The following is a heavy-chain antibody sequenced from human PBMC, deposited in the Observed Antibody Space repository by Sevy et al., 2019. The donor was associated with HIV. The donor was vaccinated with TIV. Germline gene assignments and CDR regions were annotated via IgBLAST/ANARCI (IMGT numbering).Heavy chain of an antibody. CDR2: IYYNVRC. Sequence: SETLSLTCTVSGGSVSSDTYYWTWIRQPPGKGLEFIGYIYYNVRCNYNPSLKSRVTISVDTSKNQFSLKVTSVTAADTAVYYCTRVGGLTDYGMDVWGQGTTVTVSS. V-gene: IGHV4-61*01. J-gene: IGHJ6*02. D-gene: IGHD1-26*01. CDR1: GGSVSSDTYY. CDR3: TRVGGLTDYGMDV.